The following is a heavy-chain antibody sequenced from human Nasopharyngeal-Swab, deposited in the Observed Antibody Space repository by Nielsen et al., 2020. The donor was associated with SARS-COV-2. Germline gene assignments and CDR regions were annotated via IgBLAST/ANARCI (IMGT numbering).Heavy chain of an antibody. Sequence: GESLKISCAASGFTFSSYSMNWVRQAPGKGLEWVSSISSSSSYIYYADSVKGRFTISRDNAKNSLYLQMNSLRAEDTAVYYCARAIEGRSGYFGGYWGQGTLVTVSS. J-gene: IGHJ4*02. CDR1: GFTFSSYS. CDR3: ARAIEGRSGYFGGY. D-gene: IGHD3-3*01. V-gene: IGHV3-21*01. CDR2: ISSSSSYI.